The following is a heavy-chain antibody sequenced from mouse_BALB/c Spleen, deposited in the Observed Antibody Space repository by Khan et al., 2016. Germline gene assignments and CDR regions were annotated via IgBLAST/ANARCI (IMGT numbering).Heavy chain of an antibody. Sequence: VQLQQSGPDLVKPGASVNISCKASGYSFTGYYMHWVKESHGKSLEWIGRVNPNNGGTSYNQKFKGKAILTVDKSSSIAYMELRSLTSEDSAVCYWASMGGHYVGWGQGTTLTVSS. CDR3: ASMGGHYVG. CDR1: GYSFTGYY. CDR2: VNPNNGGT. D-gene: IGHD2-1*01. V-gene: IGHV1-22*01. J-gene: IGHJ2*01.